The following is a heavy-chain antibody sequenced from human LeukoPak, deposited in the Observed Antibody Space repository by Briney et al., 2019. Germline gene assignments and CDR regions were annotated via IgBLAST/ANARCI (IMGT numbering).Heavy chain of an antibody. Sequence: ASVNVSCKASGYTFTSYGISWVRQAPGQGVEWMGWISAYNGNTNYAQKLQGRLTMTTDTSTSTAYVQLRSLRSDDTAVYYCARVGVGLTFEYWGQGTLVTVSS. CDR1: GYTFTSYG. D-gene: IGHD1-26*01. CDR3: ARVGVGLTFEY. CDR2: ISAYNGNT. V-gene: IGHV1-18*01. J-gene: IGHJ4*02.